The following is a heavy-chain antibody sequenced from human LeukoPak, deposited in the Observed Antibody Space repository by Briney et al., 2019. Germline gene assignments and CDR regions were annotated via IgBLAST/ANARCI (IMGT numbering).Heavy chain of an antibody. Sequence: GGSLRLSCAASGFIFSSYWMHWVRQAPGKGLVWVSRINSDGSSTSYADSVKGRFTISRDNAKNTLYPQMNSLRVEDTAVYYCARRVVVPAAPYYFDYWGQGTLVTVSS. CDR3: ARRVVVPAAPYYFDY. D-gene: IGHD2-2*01. CDR1: GFIFSSYW. CDR2: INSDGSST. J-gene: IGHJ4*02. V-gene: IGHV3-74*01.